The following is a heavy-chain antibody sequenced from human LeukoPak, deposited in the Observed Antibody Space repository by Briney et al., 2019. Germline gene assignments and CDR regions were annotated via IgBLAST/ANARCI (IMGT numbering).Heavy chain of an antibody. CDR1: GGSFSGYY. CDR3: ARDRVYDFWSGYPNWFDP. Sequence: SETLPLTCAVYGGSFSGYYWSWIRQPPGKGLEWIGEINHSGSTNYNPSLKSRVSISVDTSKNQSSLKLSSVTAADTAVYYCARDRVYDFWSGYPNWFDPWGQGTLVTVSP. V-gene: IGHV4-34*01. J-gene: IGHJ5*02. CDR2: INHSGST. D-gene: IGHD3-3*01.